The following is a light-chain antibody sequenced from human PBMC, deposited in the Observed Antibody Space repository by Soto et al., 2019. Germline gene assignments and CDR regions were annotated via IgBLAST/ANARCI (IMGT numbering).Light chain of an antibody. Sequence: EVVLTQSPGTLCLSPGERATLCCRASQSVADSYLAWYQQKPGRAPRLLFYAATRRATGIPDRFSGSGSGTDFTLTISDVEPEDFAVYYCHQRQSWPRTFGQGTKVDIK. CDR3: HQRQSWPRT. V-gene: IGKV3D-20*02. CDR1: QSVADSY. CDR2: AAT. J-gene: IGKJ1*01.